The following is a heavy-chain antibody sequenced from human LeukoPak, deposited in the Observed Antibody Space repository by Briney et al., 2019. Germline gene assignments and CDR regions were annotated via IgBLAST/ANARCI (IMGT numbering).Heavy chain of an antibody. J-gene: IGHJ3*01. D-gene: IGHD1-26*01. Sequence: GESLNISCQGSGYSFTRYWIVWMRQMPGKGLEWMGITYPGDSETSQSPSFQSQITISAYKSVSTAYLQWSSLKASDTAMYYCATTLYSGIYGDAFDVWGQGTMVTVSS. CDR3: ATTLYSGIYGDAFDV. CDR1: GYSFTRYW. V-gene: IGHV5-51*03. CDR2: TYPGDSET.